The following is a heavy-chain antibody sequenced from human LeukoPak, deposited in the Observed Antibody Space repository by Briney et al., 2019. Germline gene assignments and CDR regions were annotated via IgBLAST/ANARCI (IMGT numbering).Heavy chain of an antibody. J-gene: IGHJ4*02. CDR1: GYTFTMYF. V-gene: IGHV1-46*01. D-gene: IGHD2-21*01. CDR3: ARVHQGDDYSSPGDH. CDR2: INPSGGST. Sequence: GASVSVSFKASGYTFTMYFMHWVRQAPGQGLEWMGIINPSGGSTSYAQKFQGRVTMTRDTSRSTVYMELSSLRYEDTAVYYCARVHQGDDYSSPGDHWGQGTLVTVSS.